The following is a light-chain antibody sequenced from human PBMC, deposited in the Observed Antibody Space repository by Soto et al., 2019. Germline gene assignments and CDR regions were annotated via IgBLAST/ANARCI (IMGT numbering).Light chain of an antibody. CDR3: QQYGSSPMIT. CDR1: QSVSSSY. J-gene: IGKJ5*01. V-gene: IGKV3-20*01. Sequence: IVWTQSPGTLSLSPGERATLSCRACQSVSSSYLAWYQQKPGQAPRLLIYGASRRATGIPDRFSCSGSGTDFTLTISRLEPEDFAVYYCQQYGSSPMITFGQGTRPEIK. CDR2: GAS.